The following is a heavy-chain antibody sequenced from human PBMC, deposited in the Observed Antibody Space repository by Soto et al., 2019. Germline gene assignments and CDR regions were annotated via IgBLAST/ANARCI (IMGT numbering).Heavy chain of an antibody. V-gene: IGHV4-39*01. CDR2: IYYSGST. D-gene: IGHD3-10*01. CDR1: GGPITSSSYY. CDR3: ARQVLLERHYYGSGSKRDY. Sequence: QLQLQESGPGLVKPSETLSLTGTVSGGPITSSSYYWGWIRQPPGKGREGIGSIYYSGSTYYNPSLKSRVTISVDTSKNQFSLKLSSVTAADTAVYYCARQVLLERHYYGSGSKRDYWGQGTLVTVSS. J-gene: IGHJ4*02.